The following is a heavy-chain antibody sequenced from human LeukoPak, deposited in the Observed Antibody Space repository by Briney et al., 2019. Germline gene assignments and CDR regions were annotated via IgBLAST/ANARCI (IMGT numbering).Heavy chain of an antibody. CDR2: IYYSGST. CDR1: GGSISSGGYY. D-gene: IGHD3-10*01. CDR3: ARLWFGELWFDP. J-gene: IGHJ5*02. Sequence: PSETLSLTCTVSGGSISSGGYYWSWIRQHPGKGLEWIGYIYYSGSTYYNPSLKSRVTISVDTSKNQFSLKLSSVTAADTAVYYCARLWFGELWFDPWGQGTLVTVSS. V-gene: IGHV4-31*03.